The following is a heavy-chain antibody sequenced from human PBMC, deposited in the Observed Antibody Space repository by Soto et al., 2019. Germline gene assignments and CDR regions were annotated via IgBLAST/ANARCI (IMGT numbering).Heavy chain of an antibody. J-gene: IGHJ4*02. CDR3: ARVSSGRFVDC. V-gene: IGHV4-61*01. D-gene: IGHD1-26*01. CDR2: IDHSGTT. Sequence: SETLSLTCTVSGGSVSSGSHYWTWIRQPPGKELEWIGHIDHSGTTNYNPSLKSRVTISVDTSKNQFSLKLTSVTAADTAVYQGARVSSGRFVDCSGQGTLVTVCS. CDR1: GGSVSSGSHY.